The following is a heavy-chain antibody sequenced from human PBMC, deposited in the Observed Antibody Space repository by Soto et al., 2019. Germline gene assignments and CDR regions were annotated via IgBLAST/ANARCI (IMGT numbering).Heavy chain of an antibody. CDR1: GFTFSSYW. CDR2: IKQDGSEK. V-gene: IGHV3-7*01. D-gene: IGHD3-9*01. Sequence: GGSLRLSCAASGFTFSSYWISWVGRAQGKGLEWVANIKQDGSEKYYVDSVKGRFTISRDNAKNSLYLQMNSLRAEDTAVYYCARDLVAWGQGTLVTVSS. J-gene: IGHJ5*02. CDR3: ARDLVA.